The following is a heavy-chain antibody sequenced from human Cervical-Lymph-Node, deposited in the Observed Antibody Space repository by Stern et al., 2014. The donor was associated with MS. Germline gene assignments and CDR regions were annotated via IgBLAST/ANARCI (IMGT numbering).Heavy chain of an antibody. CDR2: IIPIFATA. CDR3: ARGPYAPGVAARPTYNFDY. CDR1: GGTFSSYV. D-gene: IGHD6-6*01. Sequence: VQLVQSGAEVKKPGSSVKVSCKASGGTFSSYVVSWLRQAPGQGLEWMGGIIPIFATANYAQKFQGRVTITADESTSTAYMELSYLRSEDTAVYYCARGPYAPGVAARPTYNFDYWGQGTLVTVSS. V-gene: IGHV1-69*01. J-gene: IGHJ4*02.